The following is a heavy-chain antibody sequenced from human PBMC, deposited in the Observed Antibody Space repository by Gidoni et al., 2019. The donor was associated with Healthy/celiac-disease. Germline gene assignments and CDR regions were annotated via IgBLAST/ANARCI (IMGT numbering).Heavy chain of an antibody. Sequence: EVQLVESGGGLVKPGGSLRLSCAASGFTFSSYSMNWVRQAPGKGLEWVSSISSSSSYIYYSDSVKGRFTISRDNAKNSLYLQMNSLRAEDTAVYYCARGWDEYYYDSSGYSTPLDYWGQGTLVTVSS. J-gene: IGHJ4*02. CDR2: ISSSSSYI. D-gene: IGHD3-22*01. V-gene: IGHV3-21*01. CDR3: ARGWDEYYYDSSGYSTPLDY. CDR1: GFTFSSYS.